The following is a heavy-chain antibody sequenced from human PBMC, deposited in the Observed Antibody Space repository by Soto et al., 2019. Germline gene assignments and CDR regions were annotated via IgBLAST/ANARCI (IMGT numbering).Heavy chain of an antibody. CDR3: AKEAVPGLPSMDV. Sequence: QERLVQSGAEVKKPGASVTVSCKASGYTFTQYYIYWLRQAPGQGPEWLGIINPTDGRPSYAQRFQDRVTLTRDTSATTVYMHLRSLRFDDTAVYFCAKEAVPGLPSMDVWGQGTAVIVAS. V-gene: IGHV1-46*01. CDR2: INPTDGRP. D-gene: IGHD2-21*02. J-gene: IGHJ6*02. CDR1: GYTFTQYY.